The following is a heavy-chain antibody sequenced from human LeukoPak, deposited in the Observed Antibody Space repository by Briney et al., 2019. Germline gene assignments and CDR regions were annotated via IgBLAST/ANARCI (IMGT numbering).Heavy chain of an antibody. J-gene: IGHJ6*04. D-gene: IGHD2-21*02. Sequence: RSQTLSLTCTLSGGSISSGDYYWSWIRQPPGKGLDRIGYIYYSGSTYYNPSLKSRVTISVDTSKNQFSLKLSSVTAADTAVYYCARGVVVVSATHYYYYGMDVWGKGTTVTVSS. CDR1: GGSISSGDYY. CDR3: ARGVVVVSATHYYYYGMDV. CDR2: IYYSGST. V-gene: IGHV4-30-4*01.